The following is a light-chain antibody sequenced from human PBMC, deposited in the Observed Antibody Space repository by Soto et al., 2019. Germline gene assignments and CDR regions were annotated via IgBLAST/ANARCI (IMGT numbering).Light chain of an antibody. CDR3: QQYGSSPLT. CDR2: DPS. V-gene: IGKV3-20*01. J-gene: IGKJ4*01. CDR1: QSVSNNY. Sequence: EIVLTQSPGTLSLSPGERATLSCRSSQSVSNNYLAWFQQKPGQAPRLLIYDPSNRATGIPARFSGSGSGTDFTLTISSLEPEDFAVYYCQQYGSSPLTLGGGTKVDIK.